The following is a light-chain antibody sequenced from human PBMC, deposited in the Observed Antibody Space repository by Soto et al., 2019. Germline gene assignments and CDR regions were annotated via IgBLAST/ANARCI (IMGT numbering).Light chain of an antibody. Sequence: QSALTQPASVYGSPGQSITISCTGTSSDVGGYNYVSWYQQHPGKAPKLMIYDVSNRPSGVSNRFSGSKSGNTASLTISGLQAEDEADYYCSSYTSSSTLEAVFGTGTKLTVL. V-gene: IGLV2-14*01. J-gene: IGLJ1*01. CDR3: SSYTSSSTLEAV. CDR1: SSDVGGYNY. CDR2: DVS.